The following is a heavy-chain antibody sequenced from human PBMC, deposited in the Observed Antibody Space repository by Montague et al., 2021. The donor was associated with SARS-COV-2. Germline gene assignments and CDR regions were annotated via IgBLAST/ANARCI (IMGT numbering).Heavy chain of an antibody. CDR3: ARGLPAGPNFGMDV. CDR1: GDSVSSNSGA. J-gene: IGHJ6*02. D-gene: IGHD2-2*01. V-gene: IGHV6-1*01. CDR2: TYYRSKWYY. Sequence: CAISGDSVSSNSGAWNWLRQSPSRGLEWLGRTYYRSKWYYNYGVSVESRITVNADTSKNQVFLRLNSVTPEDTAVYFCARGLPAGPNFGMDVWGQGTTVTVSS.